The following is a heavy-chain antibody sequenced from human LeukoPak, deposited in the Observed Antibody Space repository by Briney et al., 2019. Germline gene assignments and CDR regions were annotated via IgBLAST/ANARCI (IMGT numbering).Heavy chain of an antibody. CDR3: ARDSPTGTFDY. V-gene: IGHV1-69*04. CDR2: IIPILGIA. CDR1: GGTFISYA. D-gene: IGHD1-1*01. Sequence: GASVKVSCKASGGTFISYAISWVRQAPGQGLEWMGRIIPILGIANYAQKFQGRVTITADKSTSTAYMELSSLRSEDTAVYYCARDSPTGTFDYWGQGTLVTVSS. J-gene: IGHJ4*02.